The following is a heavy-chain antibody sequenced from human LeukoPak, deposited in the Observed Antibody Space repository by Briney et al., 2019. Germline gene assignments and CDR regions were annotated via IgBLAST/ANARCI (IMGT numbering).Heavy chain of an antibody. J-gene: IGHJ4*02. CDR3: ARDSGMITFGGVIV. Sequence: PSETLSLTCTVSGGSISSYYWSWIRQPPGKGLEWIGYIYYSGSTNYNPSLKSRVTISVDTSKNQFSLKLSSVTAADTAVYYCARDSGMITFGGVIVWGQGTLVTVSS. CDR1: GGSISSYY. V-gene: IGHV4-59*12. CDR2: IYYSGST. D-gene: IGHD3-16*02.